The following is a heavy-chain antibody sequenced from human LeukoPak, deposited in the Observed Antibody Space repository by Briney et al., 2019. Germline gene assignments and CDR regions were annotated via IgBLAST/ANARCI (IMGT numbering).Heavy chain of an antibody. D-gene: IGHD3-10*01. Sequence: GASVKVSCKASGYTFTGYYMHWVRQAPGQGLEWMGWINPNSGGTNYAQKFQGRVTMTRDTSISTAYMELSRLRSDDTAVYYCARVYYYGSGSYYGYWGQGTLVTLSS. CDR3: ARVYYYGSGSYYGY. V-gene: IGHV1-2*02. CDR2: INPNSGGT. CDR1: GYTFTGYY. J-gene: IGHJ4*02.